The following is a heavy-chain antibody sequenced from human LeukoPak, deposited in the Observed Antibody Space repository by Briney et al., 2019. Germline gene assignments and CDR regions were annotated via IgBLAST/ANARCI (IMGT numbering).Heavy chain of an antibody. V-gene: IGHV4-59*08. Sequence: PSETLSLTCTVSGGSISSYNWSWIRQPPGQGQEWIGYIYYSGSTNYNPSLKSRVTISVDTSRNQFSLKLSSVPAADTAVYYCARAGYGGSGFGESYAFDIWGQGTMVTVSS. CDR1: GGSISSYN. J-gene: IGHJ3*02. D-gene: IGHD3-10*01. CDR3: ARAGYGGSGFGESYAFDI. CDR2: IYYSGST.